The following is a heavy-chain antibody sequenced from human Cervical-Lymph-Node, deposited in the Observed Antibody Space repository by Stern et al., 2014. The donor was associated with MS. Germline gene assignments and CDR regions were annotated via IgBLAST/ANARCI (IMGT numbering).Heavy chain of an antibody. D-gene: IGHD3-16*02. CDR3: ARIYCSGDECYHSFDT. Sequence: QVQLVQSGAEVKKPGASVKVSCKASGYRFSTFYLHWLRQAPGQGLQWIGRIGPGSGATNSSQTFQGRLTMTRDRSITTAYLELSGLRSDDTAVYYCARIYCSGDECYHSFDTWGQGTLVTVSS. CDR2: IGPGSGAT. J-gene: IGHJ4*02. CDR1: GYRFSTFY. V-gene: IGHV1-2*06.